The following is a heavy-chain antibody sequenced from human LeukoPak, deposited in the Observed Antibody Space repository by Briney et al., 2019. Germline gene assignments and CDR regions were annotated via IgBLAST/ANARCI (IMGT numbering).Heavy chain of an antibody. CDR3: ANGGSIAVATPLDY. Sequence: GGSLRLSCAASGFTFSSYAMSWVRQAPGKGLEWVSGITGSGGSTYYADSVKGRFTISRENCKNTLYLQMNSLRAEDTAVYYCANGGSIAVATPLDYWGQGTLVTVSS. V-gene: IGHV3-23*01. CDR2: ITGSGGST. D-gene: IGHD6-19*01. J-gene: IGHJ4*02. CDR1: GFTFSSYA.